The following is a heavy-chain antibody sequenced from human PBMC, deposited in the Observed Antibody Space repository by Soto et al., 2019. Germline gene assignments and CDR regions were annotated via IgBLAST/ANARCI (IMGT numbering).Heavy chain of an antibody. J-gene: IGHJ4*02. CDR2: ISYDGSNK. Sequence: PGGSLRLSCAGSGFTLSDHYIDWFRQAPGKGLEWVAVISYDGSNKYYADSVKGRFTISRDNSKNTLYLQMNSLRAEDTAVYYCARVEIAVAGTAFDYWGQGTLVTVSS. CDR3: ARVEIAVAGTAFDY. CDR1: GFTLSDHY. V-gene: IGHV3-30-3*01. D-gene: IGHD6-19*01.